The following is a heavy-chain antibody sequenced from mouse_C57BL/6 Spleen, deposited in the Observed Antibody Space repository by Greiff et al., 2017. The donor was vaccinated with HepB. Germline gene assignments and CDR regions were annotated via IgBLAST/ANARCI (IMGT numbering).Heavy chain of an antibody. D-gene: IGHD1-1*01. Sequence: VQLQQSGAELVRPGASVKLSCTASGFNIKDDYMHWVKQRPEQGLEWIGWIDPENGDTEYASKFQGKATITADTSSNTAYLQLSSLTSEDTAVYYCTTEDYGSSPGAMDYWGQGTSVTVSS. J-gene: IGHJ4*01. CDR3: TTEDYGSSPGAMDY. CDR2: IDPENGDT. V-gene: IGHV14-4*01. CDR1: GFNIKDDY.